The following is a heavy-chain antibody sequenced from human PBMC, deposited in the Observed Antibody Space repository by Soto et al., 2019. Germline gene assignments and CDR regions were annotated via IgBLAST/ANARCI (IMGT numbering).Heavy chain of an antibody. J-gene: IGHJ6*03. CDR3: ARSTLNIVVVPAAGSGAGIYYYYYYMDV. D-gene: IGHD2-2*01. CDR2: IIPILGIA. CDR1: GGTFNSYT. V-gene: IGHV1-69*02. Sequence: QVQLVQSGAEVKKPGSSVKVSCKASGGTFNSYTISWVRQAPGQGLEWMGRIIPILGIANYAQKFQGRVTITADKSTSTAYMELSSLRSEDTAVYYCARSTLNIVVVPAAGSGAGIYYYYYYMDVWGKGTTVTVSS.